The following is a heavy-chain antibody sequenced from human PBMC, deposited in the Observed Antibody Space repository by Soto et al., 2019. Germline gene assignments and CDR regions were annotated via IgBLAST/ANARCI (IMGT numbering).Heavy chain of an antibody. CDR2: IKSKTGGGTT. CDR1: GFTFSNAW. CDR3: TTCNYLAYYYFDY. V-gene: IGHV3-15*07. J-gene: IGHJ4*02. D-gene: IGHD4-4*01. Sequence: PGGSLRLSCAASGFTFSNAWMNWVRQAPGKGLEWVGRIKSKTGGGTTDYAAPVKGRFTISRDDSKNTLYLQMNSLKTEDTAVYYCTTCNYLAYYYFDYWGQGTLVTVSS.